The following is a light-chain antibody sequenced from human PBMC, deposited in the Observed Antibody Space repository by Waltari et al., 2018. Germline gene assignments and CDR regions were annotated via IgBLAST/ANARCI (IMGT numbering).Light chain of an antibody. CDR2: EGS. V-gene: IGLV2-23*01. J-gene: IGLJ1*01. Sequence: QSALTQPASVSGSPGQSITISCTGTSSDVGNYNLVSWYQQYPGKAPKLIIYEGSKRPSGVSNLFSGSKSGNTASLPISGLQAEDEADYCCCSYAGSSTYVFGTGTKVTVL. CDR3: CSYAGSSTYV. CDR1: SSDVGNYNL.